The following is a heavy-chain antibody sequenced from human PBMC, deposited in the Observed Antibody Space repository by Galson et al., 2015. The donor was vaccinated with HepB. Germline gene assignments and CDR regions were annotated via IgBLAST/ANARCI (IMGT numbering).Heavy chain of an antibody. CDR3: AKGRGRSSSWSSYYGMDV. Sequence: SLRLSCAASGFTFNSYAMNWVRQAPGKGLEWVSVISGSVGSTYYADSVKGRFTISRDSSKNTLFLQMNSLRADDTAVYYCAKGRGRSSSWSSYYGMDVWGQGTTVTVSS. CDR1: GFTFNSYA. V-gene: IGHV3-23*01. J-gene: IGHJ6*02. CDR2: ISGSVGST. D-gene: IGHD6-13*01.